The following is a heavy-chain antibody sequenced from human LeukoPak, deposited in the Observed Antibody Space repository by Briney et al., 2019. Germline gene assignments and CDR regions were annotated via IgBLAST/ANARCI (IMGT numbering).Heavy chain of an antibody. CDR2: INHSGST. J-gene: IGHJ4*02. CDR3: ARGEFYCGGDCYVDY. V-gene: IGHV4-34*01. CDR1: GGPFSPYY. Sequence: SETLSLTCAVYGGPFSPYYWSWMREPPGKGLEWIGEINHSGSTNYTPSLRRRVTISVDTSKNQFSLRLSSVAAANTAEYYCARGEFYCGGDCYVDYWGQGTLVTVSS. D-gene: IGHD2-21*02.